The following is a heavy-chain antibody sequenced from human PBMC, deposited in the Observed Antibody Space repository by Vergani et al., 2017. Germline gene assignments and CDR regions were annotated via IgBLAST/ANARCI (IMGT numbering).Heavy chain of an antibody. J-gene: IGHJ4*02. V-gene: IGHV3-23*01. CDR2: ISGSGGST. CDR3: AKTPRGTVVTRRFDY. D-gene: IGHD4-23*01. Sequence: VQLQESGPGLVKPSGTLSLTCAVSGGSISSSNWWSWVRQPPGKGLEWVSAISGSGGSTYYADSVKGRFTISRDNSKNTLYLQMNSLRAEDTAVYYCAKTPRGTVVTRRFDYWGQGTLVTVSS. CDR1: GGSISSSN.